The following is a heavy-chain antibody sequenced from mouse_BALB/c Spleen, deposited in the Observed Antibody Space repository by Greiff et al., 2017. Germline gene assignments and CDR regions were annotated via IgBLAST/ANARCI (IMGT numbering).Heavy chain of an antibody. D-gene: IGHD2-4*01. V-gene: IGHV5-17*02. CDR3: ARRAMTTMGGAMDY. CDR1: GFTFSSFG. J-gene: IGHJ4*01. CDR2: ISSGSSTI. Sequence: EVQLVDSGGGLVQPGGSRKLSCAASGFTFSSFGMHWVRQAPEKGLVWVAYISSGSSTIYYADTVKGRFTISRDNPKNTLFLQMTSLRSEDTAMYYCARRAMTTMGGAMDYWGQGTSVTVSS.